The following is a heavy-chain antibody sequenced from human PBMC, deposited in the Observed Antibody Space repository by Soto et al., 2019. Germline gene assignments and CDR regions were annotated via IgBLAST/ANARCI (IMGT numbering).Heavy chain of an antibody. V-gene: IGHV4-59*01. CDR2: IYYSGSA. J-gene: IGHJ6*03. CDR3: AAAVPAEYVFPYYCMDV. CDR1: GASISSYH. Sequence: QVQLQESGPGLVKPSETLSLTCTVSGASISSYHWSWIRQTPGKGLEWIGYIYYSGSANYNPSLKSRVTFSVDTSKNQVSLKLSSVTAADTGVYYCAAAVPAEYVFPYYCMDVWGKGTTVTVSS. D-gene: IGHD3-16*01.